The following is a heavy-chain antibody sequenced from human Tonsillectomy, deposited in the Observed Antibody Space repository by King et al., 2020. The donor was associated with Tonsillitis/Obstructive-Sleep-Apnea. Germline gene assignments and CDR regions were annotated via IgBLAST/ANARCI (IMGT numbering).Heavy chain of an antibody. D-gene: IGHD2-15*01. CDR2: ISFDGSNK. CDR1: GFTFSSYS. CDR3: ARDKCGGSCSDY. V-gene: IGHV3-30*04. J-gene: IGHJ4*02. Sequence: VQLVESGGGVVQPGRSLRLSCAASGFTFSSYSMHWVRQAPGKGLEWVGLISFDGSNKYYADSVKGRFTISRDNSKIRLYLQMNSLRAEDTAVYYCARDKCGGSCSDYWGQGTLVTVSS.